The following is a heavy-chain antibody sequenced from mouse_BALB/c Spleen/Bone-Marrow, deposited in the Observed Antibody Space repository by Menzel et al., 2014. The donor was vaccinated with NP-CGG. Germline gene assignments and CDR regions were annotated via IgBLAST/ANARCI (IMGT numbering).Heavy chain of an antibody. J-gene: IGHJ1*01. CDR3: ARSLYGYDWYFDV. CDR1: GYTFTGYV. D-gene: IGHD2-2*01. V-gene: IGHV1-14*01. CDR2: INPYNDDT. Sequence: LVESGPELVKPGASVKMSCKASGYTFTGYVVHWVKQKPGQGLEWIGNINPYNDDTMYNEKFKGKATLTSDKSSSTAYMELSSLTSEDSAVYYCARSLYGYDWYFDVWGAGTTVTVSS.